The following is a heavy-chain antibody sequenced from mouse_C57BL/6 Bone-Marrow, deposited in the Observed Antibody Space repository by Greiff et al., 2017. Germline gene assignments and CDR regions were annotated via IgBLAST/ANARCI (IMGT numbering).Heavy chain of an antibody. J-gene: IGHJ1*03. Sequence: LVESGAELVRPGTSVKLSCKASGYTFTSYWMHWVKQRPGQGLEWIGVIDPSDSYTNYNQKFKGKATLTVDTSSSTAYMQLSSLTSEDSAVYYCARSHYYGHWYFDVWGTGTTVTVSS. CDR1: GYTFTSYW. D-gene: IGHD1-1*01. V-gene: IGHV1-59*01. CDR3: ARSHYYGHWYFDV. CDR2: IDPSDSYT.